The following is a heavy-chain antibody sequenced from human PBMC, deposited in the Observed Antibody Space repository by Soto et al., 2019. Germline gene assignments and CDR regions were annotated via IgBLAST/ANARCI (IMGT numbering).Heavy chain of an antibody. J-gene: IGHJ4*02. CDR1: GGSISSYY. V-gene: IGHV4-59*01. Sequence: PSETLSLTCTVSGGSISSYYWSWIRQPPGMGLEWIGYIYYSGSTNYNPSLKSRVTISVDTSKNQFSLKLRPVTAADMAVYYCARGRVSGGSSYFDYWGQGTLVTVSS. D-gene: IGHD2-15*01. CDR2: IYYSGST. CDR3: ARGRVSGGSSYFDY.